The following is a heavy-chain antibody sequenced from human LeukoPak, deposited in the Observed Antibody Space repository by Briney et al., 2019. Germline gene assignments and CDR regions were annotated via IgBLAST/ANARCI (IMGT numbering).Heavy chain of an antibody. J-gene: IGHJ4*02. Sequence: GGSLRLSCAASGFTFSSYAMHWVRQAPGKGLEWVAVISYDGSNKYYADSVKGRFTISRDNSKNTLYLQMNSLRAEDTAVYYCARDRTRGYSYAFISYFDYWGQGTLVTVSS. CDR1: GFTFSSYA. CDR3: ARDRTRGYSYAFISYFDY. D-gene: IGHD5-18*01. CDR2: ISYDGSNK. V-gene: IGHV3-30-3*01.